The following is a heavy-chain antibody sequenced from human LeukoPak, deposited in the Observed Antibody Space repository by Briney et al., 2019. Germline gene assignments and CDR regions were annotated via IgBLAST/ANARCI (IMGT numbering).Heavy chain of an antibody. J-gene: IGHJ5*02. D-gene: IGHD5-24*01. CDR1: GDSVSSNSAA. Sequence: SQTLSLTCAISGDSVSSNSAAWNWIRQSPSRGLEWLGRTYYRSKWYNDYAVSVKSRITINPDTSKNQFSLKLSSVTAADTAVYYCAASLGWLQGWFDPWGQGTLVTVSS. CDR3: AASLGWLQGWFDP. V-gene: IGHV6-1*01. CDR2: TYYRSKWYN.